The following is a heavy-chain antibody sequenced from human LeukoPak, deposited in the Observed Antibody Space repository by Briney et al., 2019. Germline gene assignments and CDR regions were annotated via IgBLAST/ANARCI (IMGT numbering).Heavy chain of an antibody. CDR3: ARSRSYYDSSGYQKYYYYMDV. CDR1: DGSVSSSSFY. Sequence: SETLSPTCTVSDGSVSSSSFYWSWIRQSAARGLEWIGRIYITGTTKYNPSLKSRLTISLDTSKNQFSLKLSSVTAADTAVYYCARSRSYYDSSGYQKYYYYMDVWGKGTTVTISS. CDR2: IYITGTT. D-gene: IGHD3-22*01. V-gene: IGHV4-61*02. J-gene: IGHJ6*03.